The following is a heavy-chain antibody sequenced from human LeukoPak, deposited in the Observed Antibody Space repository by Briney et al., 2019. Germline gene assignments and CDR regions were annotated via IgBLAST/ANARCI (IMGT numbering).Heavy chain of an antibody. CDR3: ARDSPDWFDP. V-gene: IGHV1-18*01. Sequence: ASVNVSCKASGYTFTSYDINWVRQAPGQGREWMGWISAYNGNTNYAQKLQGRVTMTTDTSTSTAYMELRSLRSGDTAVYYCARDSPDWFDPWGQGTLVTVSS. CDR1: GYTFTSYD. CDR2: ISAYNGNT. J-gene: IGHJ5*02.